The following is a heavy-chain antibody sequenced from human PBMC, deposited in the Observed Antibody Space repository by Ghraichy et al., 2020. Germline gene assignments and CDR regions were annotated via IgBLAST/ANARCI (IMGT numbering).Heavy chain of an antibody. CDR2: IHTGGGT. V-gene: IGHV3-66*01. CDR3: ARVNDYYYYGMDV. Sequence: GGSLRLSCAASEFTVSSYYMSWVRQAPGKGLEWVSVIHTGGGTNYADSVKGRFTISRDNSKNTLFLQMNSLRTEDTDVYYCARVNDYYYYGMDVWGQGTTVTVSS. CDR1: EFTVSSYY. J-gene: IGHJ6*02.